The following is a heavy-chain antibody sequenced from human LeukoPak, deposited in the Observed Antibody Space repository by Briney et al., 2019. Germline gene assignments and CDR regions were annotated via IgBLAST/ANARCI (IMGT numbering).Heavy chain of an antibody. CDR2: IYYSGST. CDR3: ARSDYGDYESTPYYFDY. CDR1: GGSISSYY. J-gene: IGHJ4*02. D-gene: IGHD4-17*01. Sequence: PSETLSLTCTVSGGSISSYYWSWIRQPPGKGLEWIGYIYYSGSTNYNPSLKSRVTISVDTSKNQFSLKLSSVTAADTAVYYCARSDYGDYESTPYYFDYWGQGTLVTVSS. V-gene: IGHV4-59*08.